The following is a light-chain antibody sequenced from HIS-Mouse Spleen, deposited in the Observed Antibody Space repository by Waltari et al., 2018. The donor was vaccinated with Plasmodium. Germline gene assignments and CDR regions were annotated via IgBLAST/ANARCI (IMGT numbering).Light chain of an antibody. CDR1: SSDFGSYNL. CDR3: CSYAGSRV. CDR2: EGS. V-gene: IGLV2-23*01. Sequence: QSALTPPASVSGSPGQSITISCPGTSSDFGSYNLVSWYQQHPGKAPKLMIYEGSKRPSGVSNRFSGSKSGNTASLTISGLQAEDEADYYCCSYAGSRVFGGGTKLTVL. J-gene: IGLJ2*01.